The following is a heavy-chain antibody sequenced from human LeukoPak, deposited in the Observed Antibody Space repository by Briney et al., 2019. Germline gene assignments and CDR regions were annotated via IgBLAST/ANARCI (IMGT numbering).Heavy chain of an antibody. CDR1: GFTFSSYS. J-gene: IGHJ4*02. CDR3: AIVRWFGELLNY. CDR2: ISSSSSYI. Sequence: GGSLRLFCAASGFTFSSYSMNWVRQAPGKGLEWVSSISSSSSYIYYADSVKGRFTISRDNAKNSLYLQMNSLRAEDTAVYYCAIVRWFGELLNYWGQGTLVTVSS. D-gene: IGHD3-10*01. V-gene: IGHV3-21*01.